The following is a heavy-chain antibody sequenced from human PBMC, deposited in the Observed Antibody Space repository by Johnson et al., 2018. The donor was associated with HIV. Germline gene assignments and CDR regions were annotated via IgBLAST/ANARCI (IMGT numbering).Heavy chain of an antibody. Sequence: QVQLVESGGGSVKSGGSLRVSCAASGFTFSSYGMHWVRQAPGKGLEWVAVISYDGSNKYYADSVKGRFTISRDNSKNTLYLQMNSLRAEDTAVYYCAKGWGRAAAGTRNAFEIWGQGTMVTGSS. V-gene: IGHV3-30*18. D-gene: IGHD6-13*01. CDR2: ISYDGSNK. J-gene: IGHJ3*02. CDR3: AKGWGRAAAGTRNAFEI. CDR1: GFTFSSYG.